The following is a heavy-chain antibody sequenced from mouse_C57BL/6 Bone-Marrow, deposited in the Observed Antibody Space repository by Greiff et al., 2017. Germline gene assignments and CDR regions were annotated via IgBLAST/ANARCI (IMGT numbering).Heavy chain of an antibody. CDR3: ARSVITSFAY. D-gene: IGHD1-1*01. V-gene: IGHV1-59*01. J-gene: IGHJ3*01. CDR2: IDPSDSYT. Sequence: VQLQQPGAELVRPGTSVKLSCKASGYTFTSYWMHWVKQRPGQGLEWIGVIDPSDSYTNYNQKFKGKATLTVDTSSSTAYMQLSSLPSEDSAVYYCARSVITSFAYWGQGTLVTVSA. CDR1: GYTFTSYW.